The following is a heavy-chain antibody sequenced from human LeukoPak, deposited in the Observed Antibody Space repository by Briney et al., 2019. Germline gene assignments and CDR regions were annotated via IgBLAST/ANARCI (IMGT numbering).Heavy chain of an antibody. CDR2: INPSAGTT. CDR3: ARQHGGNSLPLDAFDI. Sequence: GASVKVSCKASGYTFTSYYVHWVRQAPGQGLEWMGIINPSAGTTSYAQKFQGRVTMTRDTSTSTVYMELSSLRSEDTAMYYCARQHGGNSLPLDAFDIWGQGTMVTVSS. J-gene: IGHJ3*02. V-gene: IGHV1-46*01. D-gene: IGHD4-23*01. CDR1: GYTFTSYY.